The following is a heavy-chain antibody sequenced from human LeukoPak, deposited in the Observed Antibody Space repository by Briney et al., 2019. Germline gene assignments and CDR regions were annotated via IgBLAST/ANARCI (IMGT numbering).Heavy chain of an antibody. V-gene: IGHV4-34*01. CDR3: ARGQVELKPFDY. CDR2: INHSGST. J-gene: IGHJ4*02. CDR1: GGSFSGYY. D-gene: IGHD1-7*01. Sequence: KTSETLSLTCAVYGGSFSGYYWSWIRQPPGKGLEWIGEINHSGSTNYNPSLKSRVTISVDTSKNQFSLKLSSVTAADTAVYYCARGQVELKPFDYWGQGTLVTVSS.